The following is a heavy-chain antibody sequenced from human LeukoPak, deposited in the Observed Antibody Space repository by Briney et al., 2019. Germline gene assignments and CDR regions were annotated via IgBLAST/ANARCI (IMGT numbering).Heavy chain of an antibody. D-gene: IGHD3-22*01. CDR3: ARDKYFDSTTYYPRFDY. CDR1: GFTFSSYW. Sequence: GGSLRLSCAASGFTFSSYWMSWVRQAPGKGLEWVANIKQDGGEKYYVDSVKGRFTISRDNAKTSLYLQMTGLRAEDTAVYYCARDKYFDSTTYYPRFDYWGQGILVTVSS. CDR2: IKQDGGEK. J-gene: IGHJ4*02. V-gene: IGHV3-7*04.